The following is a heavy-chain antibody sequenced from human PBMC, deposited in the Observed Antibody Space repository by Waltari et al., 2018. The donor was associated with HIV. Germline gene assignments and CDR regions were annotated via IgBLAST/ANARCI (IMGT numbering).Heavy chain of an antibody. CDR3: AREGIVAAPFDF. D-gene: IGHD2-15*01. V-gene: IGHV3-30*01. CDR2: ISRDGSSK. CDR1: GFIFRYFA. Sequence: QVQLVESGGGLGQPGGSLRLSCAASGFIFRYFAIHWFRQAPGKGLEWVAVISRDGSSKYYADSVQVRFTISRDNSKNSLHLHMNSLRPKDTAVYYCAREGIVAAPFDFWGLGTLVTVSS. J-gene: IGHJ4*02.